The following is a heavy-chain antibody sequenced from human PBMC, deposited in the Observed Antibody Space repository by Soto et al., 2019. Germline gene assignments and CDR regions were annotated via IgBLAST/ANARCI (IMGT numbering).Heavy chain of an antibody. D-gene: IGHD3-16*01. CDR3: ARASEGDGGHFDGMDV. V-gene: IGHV1-46*01. CDR1: GYTFTSYY. J-gene: IGHJ6*02. Sequence: QVQLVQSGAEVKKPGASVKVSCKASGYTFTSYYMHWVREAPGQGLEWMGIINPSGGSTSYAQKFQGRVTMTRDTSMSTVYMELSSLRSEDTAVYYCARASEGDGGHFDGMDVWGQGTTVTVSS. CDR2: INPSGGST.